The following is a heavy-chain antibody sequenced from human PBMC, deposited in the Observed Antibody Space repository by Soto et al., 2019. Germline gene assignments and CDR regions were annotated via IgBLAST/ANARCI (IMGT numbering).Heavy chain of an antibody. J-gene: IGHJ6*02. D-gene: IGHD3-3*01. CDR3: ARNVPIYDFWSGYNVEDYYYGMDV. V-gene: IGHV3-30-3*01. Sequence: QVQLVESGGGVVQPGRSLRLSCAASGFTFSTYAMRWVRQAPGKGLEWVAVVSYDGSNKYYADSVKGRFTISRDNSKNTLYLQMDSLRAEDTAVYYCARNVPIYDFWSGYNVEDYYYGMDVWGQGTTVTVSS. CDR2: VSYDGSNK. CDR1: GFTFSTYA.